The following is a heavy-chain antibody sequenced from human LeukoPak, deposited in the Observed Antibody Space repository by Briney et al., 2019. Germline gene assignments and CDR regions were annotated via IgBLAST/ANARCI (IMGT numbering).Heavy chain of an antibody. J-gene: IGHJ4*02. CDR2: ISPDGNQD. CDR3: AKVNNYDDY. D-gene: IGHD1/OR15-1a*01. CDR1: GFTFSIFG. Sequence: TGGSLRLSCAASGFTFSIFGIHWVRQAPGKGLEWVAAISPDGNQDYYTDSVKGRFTVSRDNSKNMIYLQMNSLRGEDLAVYYCAKVNNYDDYWGQGTLVTVSS. V-gene: IGHV3-30*18.